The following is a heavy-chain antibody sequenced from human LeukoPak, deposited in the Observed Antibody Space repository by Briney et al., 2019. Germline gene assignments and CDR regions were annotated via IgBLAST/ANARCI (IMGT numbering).Heavy chain of an antibody. CDR2: SRDKGNGYTT. J-gene: IGHJ4*02. CDR3: ASGTNRAY. Sequence: GGSLRLSCAASGFSVSASYMDWVRQAPGKGLEWVARSRDKGNGYTTEYAASVAGRFRISRDDSTLSLYLQMNSLRSEDTAVYYCASGTNRAYWGQGTLVAVSS. D-gene: IGHD1-14*01. CDR1: GFSVSASY. V-gene: IGHV3-72*01.